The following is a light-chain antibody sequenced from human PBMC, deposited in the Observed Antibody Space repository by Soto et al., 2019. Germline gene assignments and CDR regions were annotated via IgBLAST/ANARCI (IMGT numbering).Light chain of an antibody. CDR3: QQYYDWLTWT. Sequence: EIVLTQSPATLSVSPGERATLSCRASQSVSGNLAWYQQKPGQAPRLLIYGSSTRATGIPARFSGSGSGTQFTLTISSPQSEDAAIYYCQQYYDWLTWTFGQGTKVDI. CDR1: QSVSGN. V-gene: IGKV3-15*01. J-gene: IGKJ1*01. CDR2: GSS.